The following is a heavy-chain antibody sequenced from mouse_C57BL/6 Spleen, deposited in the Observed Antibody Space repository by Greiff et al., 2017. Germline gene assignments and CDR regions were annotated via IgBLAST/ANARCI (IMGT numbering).Heavy chain of an antibody. D-gene: IGHD2-4*01. V-gene: IGHV1-47*01. J-gene: IGHJ3*01. Sequence: VQLQESGAELVKPGASVKMSCKASGYTFTTYPIEWMKQNHGKSLEWIGNFHPYNDDTKYNEKFKGKATLTVEKSSSTVYLELSRLTSDDSAVYYCARRGHYDYNWFAYWGQGTLVTVSA. CDR2: FHPYNDDT. CDR3: ARRGHYDYNWFAY. CDR1: GYTFTTYP.